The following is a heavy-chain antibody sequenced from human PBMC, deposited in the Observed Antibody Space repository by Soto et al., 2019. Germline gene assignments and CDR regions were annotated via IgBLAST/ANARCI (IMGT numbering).Heavy chain of an antibody. CDR3: AKEHYYDSSGCFDY. CDR1: GFTFSSYG. Sequence: PGGSLRLSCATSGFTFSSYGMHWVRQAPGKGLEWVAVISYDGSNKYYADSVKGRFTISRDNSKNTLYLQMSSLRAEDTAVYYCAKEHYYDSSGCFDYWGQGTLVTVSS. J-gene: IGHJ4*02. V-gene: IGHV3-30*18. D-gene: IGHD3-22*01. CDR2: ISYDGSNK.